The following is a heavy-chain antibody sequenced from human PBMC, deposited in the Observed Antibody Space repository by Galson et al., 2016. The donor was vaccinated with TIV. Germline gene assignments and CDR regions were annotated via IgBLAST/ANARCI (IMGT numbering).Heavy chain of an antibody. CDR3: AREQNYALEV. CDR1: GFTVSDYA. J-gene: IGHJ6*02. D-gene: IGHD2-2*01. Sequence: LRLSCAASGFTVSDYAMNWARQTPGQGLEWISYISRSGGNSVYAESVKGRFTVPRDSHDTSVVLQMNSLSDEDTAVDFRAREQNYALEVWGPGTMVTVSS. CDR2: ISRSGGNS. V-gene: IGHV3-48*02.